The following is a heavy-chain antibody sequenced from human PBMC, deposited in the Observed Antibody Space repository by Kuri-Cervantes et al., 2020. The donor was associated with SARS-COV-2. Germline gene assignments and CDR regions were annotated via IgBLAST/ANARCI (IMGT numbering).Heavy chain of an antibody. CDR1: GFTFSSYG. J-gene: IGHJ4*02. CDR3: AKDPPPAGY. CDR2: IRYDGSNK. V-gene: IGHV3-30*02. Sequence: LSLTCAASGFTFSSYGMHWVRQAPGKGLEWVAFIRYDGSNKYYADSVKGRFTISRDNSKNTLYLQMNSLRAEDTAVYYRAKDPPPAGYWGQGTLVTISS.